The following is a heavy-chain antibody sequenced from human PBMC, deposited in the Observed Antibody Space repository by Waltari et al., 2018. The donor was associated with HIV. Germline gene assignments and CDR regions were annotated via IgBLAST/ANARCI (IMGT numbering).Heavy chain of an antibody. Sequence: QVRLQESGPGLLKPSQTLSLTCTVSGGSISSDAYYWSWIRQHPGKGLEWIGYIHYSGRTYYKPSLKSRLSISVDTSNNQFSLRLSSVTAADTAVYYCAIADYSNYGYYGMDVWGPGTTVTVSS. CDR1: GGSISSDAYY. J-gene: IGHJ6*02. D-gene: IGHD4-4*01. CDR2: IHYSGRT. CDR3: AIADYSNYGYYGMDV. V-gene: IGHV4-31*04.